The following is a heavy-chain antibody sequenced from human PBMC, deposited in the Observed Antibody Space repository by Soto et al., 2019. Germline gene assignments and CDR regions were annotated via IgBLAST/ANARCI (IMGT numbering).Heavy chain of an antibody. J-gene: IGHJ4*02. CDR3: AREAPRYGDYGY. CDR1: GGTFSSYA. V-gene: IGHV1-69*12. Sequence: QVQLVQSGAEVKKPGSSVKVSCKASGGTFSSYAISWVRQAPGQGLEWMGGIIPIFGTANYAQKFQGRVTIXAXXSTSTAYMELSSLRSEDTAVYYCAREAPRYGDYGYWGQGTLVTVSS. D-gene: IGHD4-17*01. CDR2: IIPIFGTA.